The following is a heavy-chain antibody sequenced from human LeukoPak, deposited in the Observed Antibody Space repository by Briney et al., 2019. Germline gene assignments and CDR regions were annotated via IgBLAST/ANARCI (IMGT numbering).Heavy chain of an antibody. CDR1: GFSFVGYW. D-gene: IGHD3-10*01. CDR2: INQDGSET. Sequence: GGSLRLSCAASGFSFVGYWMTWVRQAPGKGLEWVANINQDGSETYYVDSVKGRFTISRANPKNSLYLQMNSLRAEDTALYYCARFGSGRQFHYLDFWGQGALATVSS. J-gene: IGHJ4*02. CDR3: ARFGSGRQFHYLDF. V-gene: IGHV3-7*01.